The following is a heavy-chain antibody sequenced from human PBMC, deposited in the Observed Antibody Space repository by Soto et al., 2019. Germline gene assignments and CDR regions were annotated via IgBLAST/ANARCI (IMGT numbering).Heavy chain of an antibody. CDR2: ISYDGSNK. V-gene: IGHV3-30-3*01. D-gene: IGHD3-3*01. Sequence: GGSLRLSCAASGFTFSSYAMHWVRQAPGKGLEWVAVISYDGSNKYYADSVKGRFTISRDNSKNTLYLQMNSLRAEDTAVYYCARGGLYDFWSKHDPGAEYFQHWGQGTLVTVSS. CDR3: ARGGLYDFWSKHDPGAEYFQH. CDR1: GFTFSSYA. J-gene: IGHJ1*01.